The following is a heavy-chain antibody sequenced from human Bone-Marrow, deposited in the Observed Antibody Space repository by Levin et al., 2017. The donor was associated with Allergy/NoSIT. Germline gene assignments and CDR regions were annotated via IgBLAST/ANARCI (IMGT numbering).Heavy chain of an antibody. D-gene: IGHD2-15*01. J-gene: IGHJ3*02. CDR1: DGSISNFY. CDR3: ARDPAVARVVYAFDI. V-gene: IGHV4-59*01. CDR2: VDHTGNT. Sequence: RASETLSLTCTVSDGSISNFYWHWIRQTPGKGLEWIGYVDHTGNTNYHSSLQSRVSISIDMSKNLFSLNMNPVTAADTAIYYCARDPAVARVVYAFDIWGQGTKVSVSS.